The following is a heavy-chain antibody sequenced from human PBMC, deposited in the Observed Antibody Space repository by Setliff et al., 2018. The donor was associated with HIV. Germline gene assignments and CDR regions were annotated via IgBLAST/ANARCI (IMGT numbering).Heavy chain of an antibody. CDR3: VRDLTTIVTRKVFDI. CDR1: GFIFSSYA. Sequence: SLRLSCAASGFIFSSYAMSWVRQAPGKGLEWVSLIRRSGGSTYYADSVKGRFTISRDNSKNTLYVQMNSLRADDTAVYYCVRDLTTIVTRKVFDIWGQGTMVTV. V-gene: IGHV3-23*01. J-gene: IGHJ3*02. D-gene: IGHD4-4*01. CDR2: IRRSGGST.